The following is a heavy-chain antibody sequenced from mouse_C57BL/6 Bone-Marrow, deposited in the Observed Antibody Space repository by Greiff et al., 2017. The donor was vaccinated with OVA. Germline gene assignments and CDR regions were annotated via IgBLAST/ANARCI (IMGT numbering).Heavy chain of an antibody. J-gene: IGHJ3*01. CDR1: GFSLTSYG. V-gene: IGHV2-2*01. Sequence: LQESGPGLVQPSQSLSITCTVSGFSLTSYGVHWVRPSPGKGLEWLGVIWRGGSTDYNAAFISRLSISKDNSKSQVFFKMNSLQADDTAIYYWARWYYGGFAYWGQGTLVTVSA. D-gene: IGHD1-1*01. CDR3: ARWYYGGFAY. CDR2: IWRGGST.